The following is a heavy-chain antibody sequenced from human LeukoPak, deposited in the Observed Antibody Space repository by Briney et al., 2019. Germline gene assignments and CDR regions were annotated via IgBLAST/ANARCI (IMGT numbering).Heavy chain of an antibody. Sequence: ASVKVSCKASGYTFTGYYMHWVRQAPGQGLEWMGWINPNSGGTNYAQKFQGRVTMTRDTSISTAYMELSRLRSDDTAVYYCARAELWFGELPHSFFDYWGQGTLVTVSS. J-gene: IGHJ4*02. CDR3: ARAELWFGELPHSFFDY. D-gene: IGHD3-10*01. CDR1: GYTFTGYY. CDR2: INPNSGGT. V-gene: IGHV1-2*02.